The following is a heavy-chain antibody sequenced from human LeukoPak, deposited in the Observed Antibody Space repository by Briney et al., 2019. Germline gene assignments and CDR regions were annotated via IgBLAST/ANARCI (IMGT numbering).Heavy chain of an antibody. CDR3: ARITPPTYSSSWYGVSEWFDP. CDR1: GGSISSYY. Sequence: SETLSLTCTVSGGSISSYYWSWIRQPPGKGLEWIGYIYYSGSTNYNPSLKSRVTISVDTSKNQFSLKLSSVTAADTAVYYCARITPPTYSSSWYGVSEWFDPWGQGTLVTVSS. CDR2: IYYSGST. V-gene: IGHV4-59*01. D-gene: IGHD6-13*01. J-gene: IGHJ5*02.